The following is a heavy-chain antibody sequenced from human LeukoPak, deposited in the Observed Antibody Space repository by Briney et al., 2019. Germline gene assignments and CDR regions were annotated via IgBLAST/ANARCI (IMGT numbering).Heavy chain of an antibody. CDR3: ARHDPYDFWSGYCNRGRAFDI. D-gene: IGHD3-3*01. Sequence: GESLKISCKGSGYSFTSYWIGWVRQMPGKGLEWMGIIYPGDSDTRYSPSFQGQVTISADKSISTAYLQWSSLKASDTAMYYCARHDPYDFWSGYCNRGRAFDIWGQGTMVTVSS. CDR2: IYPGDSDT. V-gene: IGHV5-51*01. J-gene: IGHJ3*02. CDR1: GYSFTSYW.